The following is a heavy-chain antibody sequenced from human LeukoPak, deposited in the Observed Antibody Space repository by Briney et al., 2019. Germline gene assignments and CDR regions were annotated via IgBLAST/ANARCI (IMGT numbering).Heavy chain of an antibody. CDR3: ARKGRSYWNGYYFDY. Sequence: ASVKVSCKASGYTFTSYGISWVRQAPGQGLEWMGWISAYNGNTNYAQKLQGRVTMTTDTSTSTAYMELRSLRSDDTAVYYCARKGRSYWNGYYFDYWGQGTLVTVSS. CDR2: ISAYNGNT. J-gene: IGHJ4*02. CDR1: GYTFTSYG. D-gene: IGHD1-26*01. V-gene: IGHV1-18*01.